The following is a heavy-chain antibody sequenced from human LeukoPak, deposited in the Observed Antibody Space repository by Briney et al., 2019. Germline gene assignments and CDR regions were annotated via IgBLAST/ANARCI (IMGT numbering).Heavy chain of an antibody. J-gene: IGHJ4*02. D-gene: IGHD2-15*01. CDR2: INGGGGST. CDR3: VKDGRRSPPC. CDR1: GFTFSDYA. Sequence: GGSLRLSCAASGFTFSDYAMGWVRQAPGKGPEWVSGINGGGGSTFYAESVTGRFTISRDNSKNTLFLQMNTLRAEDTAVYYCVKDGRRSPPCWGQGTLVTVSS. V-gene: IGHV3-23*01.